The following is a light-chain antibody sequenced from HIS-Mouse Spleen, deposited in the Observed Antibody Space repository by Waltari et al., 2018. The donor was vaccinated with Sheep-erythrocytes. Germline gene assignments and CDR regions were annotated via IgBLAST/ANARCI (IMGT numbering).Light chain of an antibody. Sequence: AIQLTQSPSSLSASVGDRITITCRASQGINSALAWYQQKPGKAPKLLIYDASSLESGVPSRFSGSGSGTDFTLTISSLQPEDFATYYCQQFNNYPRTFGQGTKVEIK. CDR1: QGINSA. J-gene: IGKJ1*01. CDR2: DAS. CDR3: QQFNNYPRT. V-gene: IGKV1D-13*01.